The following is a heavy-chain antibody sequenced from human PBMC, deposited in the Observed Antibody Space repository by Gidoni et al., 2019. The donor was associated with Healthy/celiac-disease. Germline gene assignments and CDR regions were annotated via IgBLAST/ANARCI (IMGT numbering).Heavy chain of an antibody. CDR2: ISWDGGST. V-gene: IGHV3-43*01. CDR1: GFHFDDST. D-gene: IGHD3-10*01. Sequence: EVQLVESGGVVVQPGGSLRLSCAASGFHFDDSTMHWVRQAPGKGLEWVSLISWDGGSTYYADSVKGRFTISRDNSKNSLYLQMNSLRTEDTALYYCAKDSVVRGVLGDHYFDYWGQGTLVTVSS. CDR3: AKDSVVRGVLGDHYFDY. J-gene: IGHJ4*02.